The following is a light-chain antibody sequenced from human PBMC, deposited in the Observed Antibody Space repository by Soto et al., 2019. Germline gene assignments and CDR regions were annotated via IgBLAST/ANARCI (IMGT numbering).Light chain of an antibody. V-gene: IGLV2-14*01. Sequence: QSALTQPASVSGSPGQSITIACTGPSSDIGSYKYVSWYQHHPGKVPQLLIYEVSNRPSGVSSRFSASKSGNTASLTISGLQAEDEADYYCSSYSSGSTLGVFGGGTKLTVL. CDR1: SSDIGSYKY. CDR3: SSYSSGSTLGV. J-gene: IGLJ3*02. CDR2: EVS.